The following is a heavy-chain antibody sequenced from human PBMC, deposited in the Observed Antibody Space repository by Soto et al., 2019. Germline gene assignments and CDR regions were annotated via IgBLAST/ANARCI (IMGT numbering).Heavy chain of an antibody. Sequence: GGSLRLSCGASGFTVSSHYISWVRQGPGKGLEWVSVIYKGGSTYYADSVKGRFTISRDNSKNTVFLQMNSLRAEDTAVYYCASTWDSATYYYFDYWGQGTLVTVSS. D-gene: IGHD1-26*01. V-gene: IGHV3-53*01. J-gene: IGHJ4*02. CDR3: ASTWDSATYYYFDY. CDR2: IYKGGST. CDR1: GFTVSSHY.